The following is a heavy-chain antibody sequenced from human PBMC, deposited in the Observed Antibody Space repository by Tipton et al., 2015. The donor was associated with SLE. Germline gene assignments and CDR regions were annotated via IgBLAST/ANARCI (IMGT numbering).Heavy chain of an antibody. CDR3: ASRRNYYDSSGLFDY. V-gene: IGHV4-34*01. J-gene: IGHJ4*02. Sequence: TLSLTCAVYGGSFSGYYWSWIRQSPGKGLEWIGEVNHGGGTNYNPSLKSRVTISVDTSKNQFSLKLSSVTAADTAVYYCASRRNYYDSSGLFDYWGQGNLVTVSS. CDR1: GGSFSGYY. D-gene: IGHD3-22*01. CDR2: VNHGGGT.